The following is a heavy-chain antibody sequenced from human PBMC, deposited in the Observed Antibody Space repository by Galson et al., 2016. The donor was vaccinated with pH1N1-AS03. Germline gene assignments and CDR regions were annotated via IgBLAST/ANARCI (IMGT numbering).Heavy chain of an antibody. CDR2: VYTSGST. D-gene: IGHD1-26*01. Sequence: TLSLTCTVSGDAIGSYYWSWIRQPAGKGLQWTGRVYTSGSTNYNPSLKSRVTMSVDISKNQFSLKLNSVTAADTAVYYCAGLVGGSLDYWGQGTLVTVSS. CDR3: AGLVGGSLDY. CDR1: GDAIGSYY. J-gene: IGHJ4*02. V-gene: IGHV4-4*07.